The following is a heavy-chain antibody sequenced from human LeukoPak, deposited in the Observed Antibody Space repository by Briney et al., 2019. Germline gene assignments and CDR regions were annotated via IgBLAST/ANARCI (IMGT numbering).Heavy chain of an antibody. Sequence: SQTLSLTCTVSGGSISSGGYYWSWIRQHPGKGLEWIGYIYYSGSTYYNPSLKSRVTISVDTSKNQFSLKLSSVTAADTAVYYCARMAGYYDSSGYHQHYGMDVWGQGTTVTVSS. CDR2: IYYSGST. D-gene: IGHD3-22*01. CDR3: ARMAGYYDSSGYHQHYGMDV. V-gene: IGHV4-31*03. J-gene: IGHJ6*02. CDR1: GGSISSGGYY.